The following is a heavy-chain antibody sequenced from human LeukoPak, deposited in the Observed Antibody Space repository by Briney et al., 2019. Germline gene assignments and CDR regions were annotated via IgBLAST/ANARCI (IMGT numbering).Heavy chain of an antibody. CDR2: INHSGST. Sequence: PSETLSLTCAVYGGSFSGYYWSWIRQPPGKGLEWIGEINHSGSTNYNPSLKSRVAISVDTSKNQFSLKLSSVTAADTAVYYCARAYDFRSGYYPLDYWGQGTLVTVSS. J-gene: IGHJ4*02. CDR3: ARAYDFRSGYYPLDY. CDR1: GGSFSGYY. V-gene: IGHV4-34*01. D-gene: IGHD3-3*01.